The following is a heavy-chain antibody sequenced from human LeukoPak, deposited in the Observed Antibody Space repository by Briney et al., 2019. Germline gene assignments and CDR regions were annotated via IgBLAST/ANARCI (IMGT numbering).Heavy chain of an antibody. Sequence: ASVKVSCKVSGYTLTELSMHWVRQAPGKGREWMGGFDPEDGETIYAQKFQGRATMTEDTSTDTAYIEPSSLRSEHPDVYYCVVVTAILGAFDIWGQGTTVTVSS. CDR3: VVVTAILGAFDI. CDR2: FDPEDGET. V-gene: IGHV1-24*01. CDR1: GYTLTELS. J-gene: IGHJ3*02. D-gene: IGHD2-21*02.